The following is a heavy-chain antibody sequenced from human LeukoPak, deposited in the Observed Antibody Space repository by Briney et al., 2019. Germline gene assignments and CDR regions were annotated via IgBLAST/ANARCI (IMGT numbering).Heavy chain of an antibody. V-gene: IGHV6-1*01. CDR1: GDSVSSNSAA. D-gene: IGHD5-12*01. J-gene: IGHJ3*02. CDR3: ARGYGSGYEDI. CDR2: TYYRSKWNN. Sequence: SQTLSLTCAISGDSVSSNSAAWNWFRQSPSRGLEWLGRTYYRSKWNNDYAVSVKRRITINADTSKNQFSLHLNSVTPEDTAVYYCARGYGSGYEDIWGHGKMVTVSS.